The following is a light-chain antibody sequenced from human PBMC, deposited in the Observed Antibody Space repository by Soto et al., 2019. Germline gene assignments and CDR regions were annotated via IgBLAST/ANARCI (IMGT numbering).Light chain of an antibody. Sequence: DIQLTQSPSSLSASVGDRVTITCRASQGINKYLAWYQQKPGKAPKSLIYDVSNLQSGVPSKFGGSGSGTDFTLTISSLQPEDFATYYCQQYHSYPRTFGQGTKLDIK. CDR2: DVS. CDR1: QGINKY. CDR3: QQYHSYPRT. V-gene: IGKV1-16*02. J-gene: IGKJ2*01.